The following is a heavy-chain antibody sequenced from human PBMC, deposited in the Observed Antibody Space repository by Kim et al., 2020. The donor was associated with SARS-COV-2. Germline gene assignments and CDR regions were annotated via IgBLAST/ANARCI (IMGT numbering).Heavy chain of an antibody. J-gene: IGHJ4*02. CDR3: ARKYSSSWGDFDY. Sequence: ADSVKGIFTISRDNAKNSLYLQMSSLRGEETAVYYCARKYSSSWGDFDYWGQGTLVTVSS. V-gene: IGHV3-21*01. D-gene: IGHD6-13*01.